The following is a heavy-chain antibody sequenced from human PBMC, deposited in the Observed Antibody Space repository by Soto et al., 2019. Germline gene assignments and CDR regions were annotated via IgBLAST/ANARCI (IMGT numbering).Heavy chain of an antibody. CDR3: ARAPLYGGRAFAI. D-gene: IGHD3-16*01. J-gene: IGHJ3*02. V-gene: IGHV4-59*01. CDR1: GGSISSYY. Sequence: QVRLQESGPGLVKPSETLSLTCTVSGGSISSYYWSWIRQPPGKGLEWIGYIYYSGSTNYNPSLTSRVTISVDTSENQFSLKLSSVTAADTAVYYCARAPLYGGRAFAIWGQGTMVTVSS. CDR2: IYYSGST.